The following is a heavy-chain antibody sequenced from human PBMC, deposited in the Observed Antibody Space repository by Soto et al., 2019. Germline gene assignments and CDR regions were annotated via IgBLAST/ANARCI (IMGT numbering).Heavy chain of an antibody. D-gene: IGHD5-18*01. CDR2: NNPSGGSK. Sequence: ASEKVSCQASGYTFTSCYMHWVRQAPGQRLEWMIINNPSGGSKSYAQKFKGRVTMTRNTSTSTVNMELSKLRSKDTAVYYCARGRAMVYIEGFDYWGQGTLVTVSS. J-gene: IGHJ4*02. V-gene: IGHV1-46*01. CDR1: GYTFTSCY. CDR3: ARGRAMVYIEGFDY.